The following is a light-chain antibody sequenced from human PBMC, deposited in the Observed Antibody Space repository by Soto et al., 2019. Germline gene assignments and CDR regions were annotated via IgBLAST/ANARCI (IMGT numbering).Light chain of an antibody. J-gene: IGLJ7*01. Sequence: QSVLTQPPSVSGTPGQRVTISCSGSSSNIGNNFVYWYQHLPGAAPTLVVYSDNHRPSGVPVRFSGSKSGTSAPLTISGLRSEDEATYYCATWDDSLSGFVVFGGGTQLTVL. V-gene: IGLV1-47*01. CDR3: ATWDDSLSGFVV. CDR2: SDN. CDR1: SSNIGNNF.